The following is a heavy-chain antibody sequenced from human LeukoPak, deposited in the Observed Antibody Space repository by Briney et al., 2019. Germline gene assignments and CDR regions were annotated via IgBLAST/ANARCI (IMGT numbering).Heavy chain of an antibody. CDR1: GYSFTSYW. D-gene: IGHD1-26*01. J-gene: IGHJ5*02. V-gene: IGHV5-51*01. CDR2: IYPGDSDT. CDR3: ARQELTDYNWFDP. Sequence: GESLKISCKGSGYSFTSYWIGWVRQMPGKGLEWMGIIYPGDSDTRYSPSFQGQVTISADKSISTAYLQWSSLKASDTAIYYCARQELTDYNWFDPWGQGTLVTVS.